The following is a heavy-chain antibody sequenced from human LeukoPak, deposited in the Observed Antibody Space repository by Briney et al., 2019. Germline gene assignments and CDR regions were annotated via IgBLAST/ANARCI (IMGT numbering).Heavy chain of an antibody. D-gene: IGHD3-22*01. CDR3: ARDVYYYDSSGYNFGAFDI. CDR1: DGSISSGDYY. CDR2: IYYSGST. V-gene: IGHV4-30-4*08. J-gene: IGHJ3*02. Sequence: SETLSLTCTVSDGSISSGDYYWSWIRQPPGKGLEWIGYIYYSGSTYYNPSLKSRVTISVDTSKNQFSLKLSSVTAADTAVYYCARDVYYYDSSGYNFGAFDIWGQGTMVTVSS.